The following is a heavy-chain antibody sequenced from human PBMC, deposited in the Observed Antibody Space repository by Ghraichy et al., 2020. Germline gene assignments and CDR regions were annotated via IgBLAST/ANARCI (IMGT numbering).Heavy chain of an antibody. J-gene: IGHJ5*02. CDR1: GGSISSYY. V-gene: IGHV4-4*07. Sequence: SETPSLTCTVSGGSISSYYWSWIRQPAGKGLEWIGRIHTSGTTYYSPSLKSRVTMSVETSKNQFSLKLSSVTAADTAVYYCARDRSAAGTGWFDPWGQGTLVTVSS. CDR3: ARDRSAAGTGWFDP. CDR2: IHTSGTT. D-gene: IGHD6-13*01.